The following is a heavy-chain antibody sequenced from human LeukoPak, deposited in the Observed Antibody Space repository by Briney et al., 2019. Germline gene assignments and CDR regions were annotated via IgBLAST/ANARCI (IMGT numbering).Heavy chain of an antibody. CDR3: ARDRDYYDSSGYPPKFDY. Sequence: GGSLRLSCAASGFTFSTYYMHWVRQAPGKGLVWVSHINTDGSNTRYADSVKGRFTISRDNAKNTLYLQMNSLRAEDTAVYYCARDRDYYDSSGYPPKFDYWGQGTLVTVSS. CDR1: GFTFSTYY. D-gene: IGHD3-22*01. V-gene: IGHV3-74*01. J-gene: IGHJ4*02. CDR2: INTDGSNT.